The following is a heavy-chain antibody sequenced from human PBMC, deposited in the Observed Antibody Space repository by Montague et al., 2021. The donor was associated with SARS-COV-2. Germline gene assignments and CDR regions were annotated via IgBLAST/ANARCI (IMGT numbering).Heavy chain of an antibody. CDR1: GGSISSSNW. D-gene: IGHD3-3*01. CDR2: IYHSGST. J-gene: IGHJ3*02. CDR3: ARGYRRITIFGVVIYDAFDI. V-gene: IGHV4-4*02. Sequence: SETLSLTCAVSGGSISSSNWWSWVRQPPGKGLEWIGEIYHSGSTNYNPSLKSRVTISVDKSENQFPLKLSSVTAADTAVYYCARGYRRITIFGVVIYDAFDIWGQGTMVTVSS.